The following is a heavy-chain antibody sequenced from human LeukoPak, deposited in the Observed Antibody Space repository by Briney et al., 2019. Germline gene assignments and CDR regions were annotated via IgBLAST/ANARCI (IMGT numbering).Heavy chain of an antibody. Sequence: PSETLSLTCTVSGGSISSDYWSWIRQPPGKGLEWIGNIYYIGGTNYNPSLKSRVTISVDTSKNQFPLELSSVTAADTAVYYCARGRSDSGSYSFDYWGQGALVTVSS. J-gene: IGHJ4*02. CDR3: ARGRSDSGSYSFDY. CDR2: IYYIGGT. V-gene: IGHV4-59*01. D-gene: IGHD3-10*01. CDR1: GGSISSDY.